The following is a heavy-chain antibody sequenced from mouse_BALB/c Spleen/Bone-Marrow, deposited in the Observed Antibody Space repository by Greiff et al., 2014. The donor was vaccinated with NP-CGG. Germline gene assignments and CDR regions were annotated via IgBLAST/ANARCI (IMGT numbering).Heavy chain of an antibody. CDR1: GYAFSSYW. CDR3: ARLRSWSDY. J-gene: IGHJ2*01. Sequence: VHLVESGAELVRPGSSVKISCKASGYAFSSYWMNWVKQRPGQGLEWIGQIYPGDGDTNYNGKFKGKATLTADKPSSTAYMQLSSLTSENSTVYFCARLRSWSDYWGQGTTLTVSS. V-gene: IGHV1-80*01. CDR2: IYPGDGDT.